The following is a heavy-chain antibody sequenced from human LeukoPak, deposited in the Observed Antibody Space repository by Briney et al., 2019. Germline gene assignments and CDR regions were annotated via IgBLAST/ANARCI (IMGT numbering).Heavy chain of an antibody. J-gene: IGHJ3*02. CDR3: AKSLFTSATGTGRAFHI. CDR2: ISGSGGST. D-gene: IGHD1-1*01. V-gene: IGHV3-23*01. CDR1: GFTFSSYA. Sequence: GGSLRLSCAASGFTFSSYAMSWVRQAPGKGLEWVSAISGSGGSTYYADSVKGRFTISRDNSKNTLYLQMTGLRAGDTAEYYCAKSLFTSATGTGRAFHIWGQGTMVTVSS.